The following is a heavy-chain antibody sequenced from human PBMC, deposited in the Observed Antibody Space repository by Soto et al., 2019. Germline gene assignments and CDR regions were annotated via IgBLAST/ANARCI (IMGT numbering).Heavy chain of an antibody. V-gene: IGHV1-18*01. J-gene: IGHJ4*02. CDR3: ARDLSSLRYFDWLLNYFDY. CDR2: ISAYNGNT. D-gene: IGHD3-9*01. Sequence: GASVKVSCKASGYTFTSYGISWVRQAPGQGLEWMGWISAYNGNTNYAQKLQGRVTMTTDTSTSTAYMELRSLRSDDTAVYYCARDLSSLRYFDWLLNYFDYWGQGTLVTVSS. CDR1: GYTFTSYG.